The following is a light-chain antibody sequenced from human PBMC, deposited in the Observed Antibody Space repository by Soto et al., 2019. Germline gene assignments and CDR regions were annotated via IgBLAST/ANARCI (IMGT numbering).Light chain of an antibody. J-gene: IGKJ4*01. CDR1: QSVSSSY. CDR2: GAS. CDR3: QQYGSSPALT. Sequence: EIVLTQSPGTLSLSPGERATLSCRASQSVSSSYLAWYQQKPGQAPRLLIYGASSRATGIPDRFSGSGSGTDFTLTISRLEPEVFAVYCCQQYGSSPALTFGGGTKVEIK. V-gene: IGKV3-20*01.